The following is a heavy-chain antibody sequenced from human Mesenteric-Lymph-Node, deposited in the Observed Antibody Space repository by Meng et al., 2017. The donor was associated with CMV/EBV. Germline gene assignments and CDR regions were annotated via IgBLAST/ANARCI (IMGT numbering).Heavy chain of an antibody. D-gene: IGHD1-7*01. CDR3: ARDNPGWNSPKPMDV. V-gene: IGHV1-18*01. CDR1: GYTFINYG. Sequence: ASVKVSCKASGYTFINYGISWVRRAPGQGLEWMGWSSAYNGDTNYAQKIQGRVTMTTDTSTTTAYMELRNLRSDDTAVYFCARDNPGWNSPKPMDVWGQGTTVTVSS. CDR2: SSAYNGDT. J-gene: IGHJ6*02.